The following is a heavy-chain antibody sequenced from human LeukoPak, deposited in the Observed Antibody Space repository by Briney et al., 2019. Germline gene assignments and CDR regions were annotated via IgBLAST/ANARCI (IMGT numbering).Heavy chain of an antibody. CDR2: INTDGNST. Sequence: GGSLRLSCAASGFTFSSYWMHWVRQAPGKGLVWVSRINTDGNSTTYADSVKGRFTISRDNAKNTLYLQMNSLRADDTAVYYCAKGLMGATPYYFDYWGQGTLVTVSS. CDR1: GFTFSSYW. D-gene: IGHD1-26*01. CDR3: AKGLMGATPYYFDY. V-gene: IGHV3-74*01. J-gene: IGHJ4*02.